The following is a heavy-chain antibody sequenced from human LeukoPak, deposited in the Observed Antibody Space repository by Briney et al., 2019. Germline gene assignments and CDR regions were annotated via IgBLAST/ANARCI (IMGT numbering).Heavy chain of an antibody. J-gene: IGHJ4*02. CDR1: GYTFNSYG. Sequence: ASVKVSCKASGYTFNSYGFNWVRQAPGQGLEWVGWISAYDGYTSYSQKLQDRVIMTTNASTTTAYLEVRSLRSDDTAVYYCARHHATYGSGGRYWGQGTPVTVSS. D-gene: IGHD3-10*01. V-gene: IGHV1-18*01. CDR2: ISAYDGYT. CDR3: ARHHATYGSGGRY.